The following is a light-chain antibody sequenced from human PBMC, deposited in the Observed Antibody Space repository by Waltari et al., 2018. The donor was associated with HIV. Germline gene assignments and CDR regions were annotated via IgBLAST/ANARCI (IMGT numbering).Light chain of an antibody. CDR2: RAS. CDR3: QQANTFPHT. J-gene: IGKJ4*01. V-gene: IGKV1-12*01. Sequence: DIRMAQSPSFVSASVGDNVTITCRASQPIGSSLAWYQHKPGGVPTLLIYRASILQPGVPSRFTATGSALDFSLSIARLETEDSAVYYCQQANTFPHTFGGGTRLEI. CDR1: QPIGSS.